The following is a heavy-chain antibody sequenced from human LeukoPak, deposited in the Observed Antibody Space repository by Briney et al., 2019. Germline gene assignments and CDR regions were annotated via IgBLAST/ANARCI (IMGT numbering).Heavy chain of an antibody. CDR3: ASQGHHGKIVGTTLSYFYMDV. V-gene: IGHV4-34*01. D-gene: IGHD1-26*01. CDR2: INHSGST. Sequence: PSETLCLTCAVYGGSFSGYYWSWIRQPPGKGLEWIGEINHSGSTNYNPSLKSRVTISVDTSKNQFSLKLSSVTAADTAFYYCASQGHHGKIVGTTLSYFYMDVWGKGTTVTVSS. CDR1: GGSFSGYY. J-gene: IGHJ6*03.